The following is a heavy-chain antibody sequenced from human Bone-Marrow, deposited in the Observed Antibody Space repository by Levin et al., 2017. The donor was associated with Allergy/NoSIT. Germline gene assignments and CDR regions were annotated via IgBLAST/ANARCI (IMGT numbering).Heavy chain of an antibody. CDR1: GFIFSTYT. D-gene: IGHD2-15*01. CDR3: ARVGGGDYYYFNMDV. V-gene: IGHV3-21*01. Sequence: GASVKVSCAASGFIFSTYTMNWVRQAPGKGLEWVSCITSSSTYIYYADSVKGRFTISRDNAKNSLYLQMNSLRAEDTAVYYCARVGGGDYYYFNMDVWGKGTTVTVSS. J-gene: IGHJ6*03. CDR2: ITSSSTYI.